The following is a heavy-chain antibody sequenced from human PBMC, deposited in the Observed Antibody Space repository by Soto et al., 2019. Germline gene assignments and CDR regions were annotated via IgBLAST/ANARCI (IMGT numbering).Heavy chain of an antibody. J-gene: IGHJ4*02. CDR2: IYYSGST. D-gene: IGHD5-12*01. CDR3: ARGPVAPTFFDY. CDR1: GGSISSYY. Sequence: SETLSLTCTVSGGSISSYYWSWIRQPPGKGLEWIGYIYYSGSTNYNPSLKSRVTISVDTSKNQFSLKLSSVTAADTAVYYCARGPVAPTFFDYWGQGTLVTVSS. V-gene: IGHV4-59*01.